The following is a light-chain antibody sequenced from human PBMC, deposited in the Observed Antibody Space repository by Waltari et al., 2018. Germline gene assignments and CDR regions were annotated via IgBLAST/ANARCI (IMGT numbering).Light chain of an antibody. Sequence: QSALPQPASVSGSPGQSITISCTGTSSAVGSYNLVSWYQQHPGKAPKLMIYEGSKRPAGVSNRCSGSESGNTASLTISGLQAEDDADYYCCSYAGSSMVFGGGTKLTVL. CDR1: SSAVGSYNL. V-gene: IGLV2-23*01. CDR2: EGS. CDR3: CSYAGSSMV. J-gene: IGLJ2*01.